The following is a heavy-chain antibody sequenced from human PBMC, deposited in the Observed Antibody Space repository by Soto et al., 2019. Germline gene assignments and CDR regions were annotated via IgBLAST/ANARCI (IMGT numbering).Heavy chain of an antibody. V-gene: IGHV3-23*01. J-gene: IGHJ4*02. CDR3: AKDRPRGEQQLVLDY. CDR1: GFTFSSYA. Sequence: GGSLRLSCAASGFTFSSYAMSWVRQAPGKGLEWVSAISGSGGSTYYADSVKGRFTISRDNSKNTAYLQMNSLRAEDTAVYYCAKDRPRGEQQLVLDYWGQGTLVTVSS. D-gene: IGHD6-13*01. CDR2: ISGSGGST.